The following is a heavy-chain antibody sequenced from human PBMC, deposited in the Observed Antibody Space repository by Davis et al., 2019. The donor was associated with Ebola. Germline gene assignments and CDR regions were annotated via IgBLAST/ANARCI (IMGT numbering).Heavy chain of an antibody. Sequence: ASVKVSCKASGYTFTSYYMHWVRQAPGQGLEWMGIINPSGGSTSYAQKFQGRVTITADKSTSTAYMELSSLRSEATAVYYCARDIGIVADGAGDYWGQGTLVTVSS. V-gene: IGHV1-46*01. CDR2: INPSGGST. CDR1: GYTFTSYY. CDR3: ARDIGIVADGAGDY. J-gene: IGHJ4*02. D-gene: IGHD6-13*01.